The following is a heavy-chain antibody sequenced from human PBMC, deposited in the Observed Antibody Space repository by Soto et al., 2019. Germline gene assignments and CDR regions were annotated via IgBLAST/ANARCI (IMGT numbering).Heavy chain of an antibody. Sequence: GGSLRLSCAASGFTFSSYAMSWVRQAPGKGLEWVSAISGSGGSTYYADSVKGRFTISRDNSKNTLYLQMNSLRAEDTAVYYCASRRSYYDIAGDDYWGQGTPVTVSS. CDR3: ASRRSYYDIAGDDY. V-gene: IGHV3-23*01. D-gene: IGHD3-9*01. CDR2: ISGSGGST. J-gene: IGHJ4*02. CDR1: GFTFSSYA.